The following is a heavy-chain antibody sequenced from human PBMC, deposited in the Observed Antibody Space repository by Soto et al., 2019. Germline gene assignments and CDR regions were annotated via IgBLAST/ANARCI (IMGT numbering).Heavy chain of an antibody. CDR2: ISDSSSYI. J-gene: IGHJ1*01. V-gene: IGHV3-21*04. CDR1: GFTFSTYS. D-gene: IGHD3-22*01. Sequence: GGSLRLSCAASGFTFSTYSMNWVRQAPGKGLEWVSSISDSSSYIYYADSVKGRFTISRDNSRNTLYLQMNSLRAEDTAVYYCARDRVESGYPEYFQHWGQGTLVTVSS. CDR3: ARDRVESGYPEYFQH.